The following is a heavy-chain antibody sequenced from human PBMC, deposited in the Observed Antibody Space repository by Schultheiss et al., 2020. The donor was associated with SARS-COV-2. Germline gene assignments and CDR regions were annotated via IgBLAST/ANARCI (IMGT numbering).Heavy chain of an antibody. J-gene: IGHJ6*02. V-gene: IGHV3-9*01. Sequence: GGSLRLSCAASGFTFDDYAMHWVRQAPGKGLEWVSGISWNSGSIGYADSVKGRFTISRDNAKNSLYLQMNSLRAEDTAVYYCAKTLGPTVHYGMDVWGQGTTVTVSS. CDR3: AKTLGPTVHYGMDV. CDR2: ISWNSGSI. D-gene: IGHD4-11*01. CDR1: GFTFDDYA.